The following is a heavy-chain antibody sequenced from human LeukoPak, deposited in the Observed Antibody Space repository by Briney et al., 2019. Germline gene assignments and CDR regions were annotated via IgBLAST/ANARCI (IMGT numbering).Heavy chain of an antibody. D-gene: IGHD3-22*01. J-gene: IGHJ4*02. CDR3: ARALLDYYDSSGYFDY. CDR2: ISYDGGKQ. Sequence: GGSLRLSCAASGFTFNSYDMHWVRQAPGKGLEWVAVISYDGGKQYYADSVKGRFTISRDNSKSTLYLQMNSLRAEDTAVYYCARALLDYYDSSGYFDYWGQGTLVTVSS. CDR1: GFTFNSYD. V-gene: IGHV3-30*04.